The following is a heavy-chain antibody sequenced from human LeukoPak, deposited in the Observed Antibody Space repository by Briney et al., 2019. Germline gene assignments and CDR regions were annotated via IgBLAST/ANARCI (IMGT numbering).Heavy chain of an antibody. J-gene: IGHJ5*02. V-gene: IGHV4-39*01. CDR2: IYYSGST. Sequence: SETLSLTCAVYGGSFSGYYWGWIRQPPGKGLEWIGSIYYSGSTYYNPSLKSRVTISVDTSKNQFSLKLSSVTAADTAVYYCARPYCSSTSCYFDPWGQGTLVTVSS. CDR3: ARPYCSSTSCYFDP. D-gene: IGHD2-2*01. CDR1: GGSFSGYY.